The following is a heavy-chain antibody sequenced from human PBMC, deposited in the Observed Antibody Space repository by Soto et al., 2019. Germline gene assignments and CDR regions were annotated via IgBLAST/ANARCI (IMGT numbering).Heavy chain of an antibody. J-gene: IGHJ4*02. CDR2: IDPSDSYT. Sequence: AESLKISCQGSGYSFTSYWISWARQLPGKGLEWMGRIDPSDSYTNYSPSFQGHVTISADKSISTAYLQWSSLKASDTAMYYYTTHLAGTTDFYWGQGTLVTVS. CDR3: TTHLAGTTDFY. D-gene: IGHD6-13*01. CDR1: GYSFTSYW. V-gene: IGHV5-10-1*01.